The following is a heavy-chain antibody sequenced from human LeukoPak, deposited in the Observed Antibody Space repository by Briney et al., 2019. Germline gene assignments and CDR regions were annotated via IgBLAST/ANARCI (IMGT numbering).Heavy chain of an antibody. CDR1: GYTFTGYY. CDR2: IVLMLATT. CDR3: ARDKGGYSGHRFDS. Sequence: SVKVSCKASGYTFTGYYMHWVRQAPGEGLEWMGGIVLMLATTSYAQRFQGRVTISADESTSTVYMELSSLRSEDTAIYYCARDKGGYSGHRFDSWGQGTLLSVSS. J-gene: IGHJ4*02. D-gene: IGHD5-12*01. V-gene: IGHV1-69*13.